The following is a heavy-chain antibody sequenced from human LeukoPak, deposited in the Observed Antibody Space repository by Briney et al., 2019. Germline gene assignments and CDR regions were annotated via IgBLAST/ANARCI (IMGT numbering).Heavy chain of an antibody. Sequence: PSETLSLTCTVSGGSISSYYWSWIRQPPGKGLEWIGYIYYSGSTNYNPSLKSRVTISVDTSKNQFSLKLNSVTAADTAVYYCARHVSTYDSSGYYYTHDAFDIWGQGTMVTVSS. D-gene: IGHD3-22*01. CDR3: ARHVSTYDSSGYYYTHDAFDI. CDR1: GGSISSYY. CDR2: IYYSGST. V-gene: IGHV4-59*08. J-gene: IGHJ3*02.